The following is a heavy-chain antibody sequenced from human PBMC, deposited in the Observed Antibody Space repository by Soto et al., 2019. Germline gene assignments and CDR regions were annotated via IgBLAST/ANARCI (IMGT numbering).Heavy chain of an antibody. CDR2: IVPMLGTP. J-gene: IGHJ6*02. CDR1: GGTFDKFI. CDR3: APTATYGASRSYYSGKDV. D-gene: IGHD2-8*01. V-gene: IGHV1-69*13. Sequence: GASVKVSCKASGGTFDKFIMNWVRQTPGRGLEWMGGIVPMLGTPTYAEKFKGRVRSSATGSATTTYMEVTSLRSEDTASYYCAPTATYGASRSYYSGKDVWGQGTTVSV.